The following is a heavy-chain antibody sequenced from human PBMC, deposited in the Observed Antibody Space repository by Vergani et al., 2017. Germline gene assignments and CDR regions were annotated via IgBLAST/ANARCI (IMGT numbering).Heavy chain of an antibody. CDR2: ISYDGSNK. V-gene: IGHV3-30*18. Sequence: VQLLESGGGLVQPGGSLRLSCAASGFTFSSYAMSWVRQAPGKGLEWVAVISYDGSNKYYADSVKGRFTISRDNSKNTLYLQMNSLRAEDTAVYYCAKSGQQWLVRGYYFDYWGQGTLVTVSS. D-gene: IGHD6-19*01. CDR1: GFTFSSYA. CDR3: AKSGQQWLVRGYYFDY. J-gene: IGHJ4*02.